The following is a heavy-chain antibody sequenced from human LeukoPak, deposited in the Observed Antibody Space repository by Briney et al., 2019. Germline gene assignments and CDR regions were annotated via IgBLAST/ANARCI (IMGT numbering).Heavy chain of an antibody. CDR2: IYTSGST. D-gene: IGHD1-26*01. CDR3: ARARGGSGSYGHFDY. V-gene: IGHV4-4*07. J-gene: IGHJ4*02. Sequence: SETLSLTCTVYGASISSYYWTWIRQPAGEGLEWIGRIYTSGSTNCNPSLKSRVTMSVDTSKNQFSLKLSSVTAADTAVYYCARARGGSGSYGHFDYWGQGTLVTVSS. CDR1: GASISSYY.